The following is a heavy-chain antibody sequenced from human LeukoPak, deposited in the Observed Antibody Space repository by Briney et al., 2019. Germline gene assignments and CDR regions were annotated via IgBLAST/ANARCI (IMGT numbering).Heavy chain of an antibody. CDR3: ARRGKSTVTTYDIPLYHFDY. CDR1: GYSFASYW. J-gene: IGHJ4*02. V-gene: IGHV5-51*01. CDR2: IYPRDSDT. Sequence: GESLKISCKGSGYSFASYWIAWVRQMPGKGLEWMGIIYPRDSDTRYSPSFQGQVTISADKSISTAYLQWSSLTASDTAMYYCARRGKSTVTTYDIPLYHFDYWGQGTLVTVSS. D-gene: IGHD4-17*01.